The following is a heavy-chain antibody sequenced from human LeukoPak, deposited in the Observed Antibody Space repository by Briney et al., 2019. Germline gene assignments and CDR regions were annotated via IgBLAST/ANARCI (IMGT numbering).Heavy chain of an antibody. CDR3: ARGYSTPGSDAFDI. V-gene: IGHV3-30-3*01. CDR1: GFTFSSYA. CDR2: ISYDGSNK. J-gene: IGHJ3*02. Sequence: GRSLRLSCAASGFTFSSYAMHWVRQAPGKGLEWVAVISYDGSNKYYADSVKGRFTISRDNSKNTLYLQMNSLRAEDTAVYYCARGYSTPGSDAFDIWGQGTMVTVSS. D-gene: IGHD5-12*01.